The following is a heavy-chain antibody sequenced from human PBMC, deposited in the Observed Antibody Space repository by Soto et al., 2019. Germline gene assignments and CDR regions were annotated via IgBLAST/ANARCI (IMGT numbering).Heavy chain of an antibody. CDR3: AKMYSSGWYGGYYYYYYGMDV. V-gene: IGHV3-23*01. Sequence: GGSLRLSCAASGFTFSSYAMSWVRQAPGKGLEWVSAISGSGGSTYYADSVKGRFTISRDNSKNTLYLQMNSLRAEDTAVYYCAKMYSSGWYGGYYYYYYGMDVWGQGTTVTVSS. J-gene: IGHJ6*02. D-gene: IGHD6-19*01. CDR1: GFTFSSYA. CDR2: ISGSGGST.